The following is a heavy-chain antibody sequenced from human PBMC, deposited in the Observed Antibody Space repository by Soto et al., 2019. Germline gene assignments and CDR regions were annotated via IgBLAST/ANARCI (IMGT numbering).Heavy chain of an antibody. Sequence: SETLSLTCAVYGGSFSGYYWIWIRQPPGKGLEWIGEINHSGSTNYNPSLKCRVTISVDTSKNQFSLKLSSVTAADTAVYYCASVGYYGEGYHDYWGQGTLVTVSS. V-gene: IGHV4-34*01. CDR3: ASVGYYGEGYHDY. D-gene: IGHD4-17*01. CDR1: GGSFSGYY. J-gene: IGHJ4*02. CDR2: INHSGST.